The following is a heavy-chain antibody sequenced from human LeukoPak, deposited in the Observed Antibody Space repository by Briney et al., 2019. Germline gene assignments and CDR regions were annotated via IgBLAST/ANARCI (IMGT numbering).Heavy chain of an antibody. Sequence: PSETLSLTCTVSGGSISSYYWSWIRQPAGKGLEWIGRIYTSGSTNYNPSLKSRVTISVDTSKNQFSLKLSSVTAADTAVYYCARDPGHTSFDSTRAFDIWGQGTMATVSS. CDR2: IYTSGST. J-gene: IGHJ3*02. D-gene: IGHD3-16*01. V-gene: IGHV4-4*07. CDR3: ARDPGHTSFDSTRAFDI. CDR1: GGSISSYY.